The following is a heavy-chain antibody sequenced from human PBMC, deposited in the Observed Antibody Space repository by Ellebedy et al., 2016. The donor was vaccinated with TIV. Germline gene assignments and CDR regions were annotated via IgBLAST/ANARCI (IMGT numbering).Heavy chain of an antibody. V-gene: IGHV4-34*01. CDR2: INHSGST. J-gene: IGHJ6*02. D-gene: IGHD4-11*01. CDR1: GGSFSGYY. Sequence: SETLSLXCAVYGGSFSGYYWSWIRQPPGKGLEWIGEINHSGSTNYNPSLKSRVTISVDTSKNQFSLKLSSVTAADTAVYYCASDYRNGMDVWGQGTTVTVSS. CDR3: ASDYRNGMDV.